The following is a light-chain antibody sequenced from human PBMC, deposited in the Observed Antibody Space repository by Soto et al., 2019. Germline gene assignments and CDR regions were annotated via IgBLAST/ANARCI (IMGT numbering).Light chain of an antibody. V-gene: IGKV3-11*01. Sequence: EIVLTQSPATLSLSPGERATLSCRASQSVSSYLAWYQQKPGQAPSLLIYDASNRATAIPARFSGSGSGTDFTLTISSLEPEDFAVYDCQQRSNWPLTFGGGTKVEVK. J-gene: IGKJ4*01. CDR3: QQRSNWPLT. CDR1: QSVSSY. CDR2: DAS.